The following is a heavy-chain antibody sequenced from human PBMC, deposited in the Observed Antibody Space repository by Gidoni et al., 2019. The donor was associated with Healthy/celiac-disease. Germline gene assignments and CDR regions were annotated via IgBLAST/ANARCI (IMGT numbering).Heavy chain of an antibody. D-gene: IGHD5-12*01. CDR1: GFTFSSYD. Sequence: EVQLVESGGGLVQPGGSLRPSCAASGFTFSSYDMHWVRQGTGKGLEWFSAIGTAGDTYYPGSVKGRFTISRENAKNSLYLQMNSLRAGDTAVYYCARYYDSNGMDVWGQGTTVTVSS. CDR3: ARYYDSNGMDV. J-gene: IGHJ6*02. CDR2: IGTAGDT. V-gene: IGHV3-13*01.